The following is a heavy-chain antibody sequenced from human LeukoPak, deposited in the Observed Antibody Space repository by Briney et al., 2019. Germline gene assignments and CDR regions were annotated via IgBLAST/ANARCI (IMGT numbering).Heavy chain of an antibody. CDR3: VKDVLSVAVGSTHDY. V-gene: IGHV3-23*01. Sequence: GGTLRLSCAASGFTFSNYAMAWVRQAPGKGLEWVSSVSGTGGTTYHADSVKGRLTISRDNSNNTLYLQMNSLRAEDTAVYYCVKDVLSVAVGSTHDYWGPGTLVTVSS. CDR1: GFTFSNYA. D-gene: IGHD2-21*01. J-gene: IGHJ4*02. CDR2: VSGTGGTT.